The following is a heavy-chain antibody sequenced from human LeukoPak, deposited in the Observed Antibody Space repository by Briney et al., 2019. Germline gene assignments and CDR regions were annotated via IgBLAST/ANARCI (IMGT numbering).Heavy chain of an antibody. CDR1: GGSFSGYY. CDR3: ARSILTGYPYYYCYMDV. D-gene: IGHD3-9*01. Sequence: SETLSLTCAVYGGSFSGYYWSWIRQPPGKGLEWIGEINHSGSTNYNPSLKSRVTISVDTSKNQFSLKLSSVTAADTAVYYCARSILTGYPYYYCYMDVWGKGTTVTVSS. V-gene: IGHV4-34*01. CDR2: INHSGST. J-gene: IGHJ6*03.